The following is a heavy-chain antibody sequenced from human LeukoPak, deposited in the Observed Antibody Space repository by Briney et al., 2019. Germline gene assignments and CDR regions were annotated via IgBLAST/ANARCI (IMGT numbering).Heavy chain of an antibody. CDR1: GGSISSYY. D-gene: IGHD2-15*01. Sequence: PSETLSLTCTVSGGSISSYYWSWIRQPPGKGLEWIGYIYYSGSTNYNPSLKSRVTISVDTSKNQFSLKLISVTAADTAVYYCARGPGYCSGGSCYWFDPWGQGTLVTVSS. V-gene: IGHV4-59*08. CDR3: ARGPGYCSGGSCYWFDP. CDR2: IYYSGST. J-gene: IGHJ5*02.